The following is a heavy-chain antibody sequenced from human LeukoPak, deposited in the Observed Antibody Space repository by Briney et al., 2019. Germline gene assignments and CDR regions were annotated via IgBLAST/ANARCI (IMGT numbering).Heavy chain of an antibody. CDR3: VRELSESRGLFDY. J-gene: IGHJ4*02. D-gene: IGHD3-10*01. CDR2: IYYSGST. V-gene: IGHV4-38-2*02. CDR1: GYSISSGYY. Sequence: SETLSLTCAVSGYSISSGYYWGWIRQPPGKGLEWIGSIYYSGSTYYNPSLKSRVTISVDTSKDQFSLKLTSVTAADTAVYYCVRELSESRGLFDYWGQGTLVTVSS.